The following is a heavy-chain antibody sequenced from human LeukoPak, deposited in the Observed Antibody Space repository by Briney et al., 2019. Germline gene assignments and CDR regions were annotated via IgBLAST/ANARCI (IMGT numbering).Heavy chain of an antibody. V-gene: IGHV4-39*01. Sequence: PSETLSLTCTVSGGSISSSSYYWGWIRQPPGKGLEWIGSIYYSGSTYYNPSLKSRVTISVDTSKNQFSLKLSSVTAADTAVYYCALTGPLGSRYYFDYWGQGTLVTVSS. D-gene: IGHD1-14*01. CDR3: ALTGPLGSRYYFDY. J-gene: IGHJ4*02. CDR1: GGSISSSSYY. CDR2: IYYSGST.